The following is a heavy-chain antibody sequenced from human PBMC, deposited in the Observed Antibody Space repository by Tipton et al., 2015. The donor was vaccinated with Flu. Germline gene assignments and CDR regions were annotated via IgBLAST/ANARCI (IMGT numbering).Heavy chain of an antibody. CDR2: IYTSGST. Sequence: LRLSCTVSGDSISSGTYYWSWIRQPAGKGLEWIGRIYTSGSTNYNPSLKSRVTISVDTSKNQFSLKLNSVTAADTAVYFCATKFANWGVWEPRDYWGQGTLVTVSS. CDR1: GDSISSGTYY. D-gene: IGHD7-27*01. J-gene: IGHJ4*02. V-gene: IGHV4-61*02. CDR3: ATKFANWGVWEPRDY.